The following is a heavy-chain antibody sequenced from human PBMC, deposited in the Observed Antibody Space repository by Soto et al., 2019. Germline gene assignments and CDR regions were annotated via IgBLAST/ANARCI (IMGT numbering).Heavy chain of an antibody. V-gene: IGHV6-1*01. CDR1: GASVSSTSTA. J-gene: IGHJ4*02. CDR3: ESGSYYSGWV. CDR2: TYYRSKWYS. D-gene: IGHD6-19*01. Sequence: SQTLSLTCALSGASVSSTSTAWSWIRQSPARGLEWLGRTYYRSKWYSDYAVSVKSRITINPDTSKNQFSLQLNSVTPEDMAVYYWESGSYYSGWVWGQGTLVTVSS.